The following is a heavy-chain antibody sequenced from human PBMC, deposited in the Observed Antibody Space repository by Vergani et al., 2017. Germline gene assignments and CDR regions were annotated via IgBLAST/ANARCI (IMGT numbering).Heavy chain of an antibody. V-gene: IGHV1-2*02. J-gene: IGHJ4*02. CDR3: ARDEGWYYDSSGYYY. CDR2: INPNSGGT. CDR1: GYTFTGYY. Sequence: QVQLVQSGAEVKKPGASVKVSCKASGYTFTGYYMHWVRQAPGQGLEWMGWINPNSGGTNYAQKFQGRVTMTRDTSISTAYMELSRLRSDDTAVYYCARDEGWYYDSSGYYYWGQGTLVTVSS. D-gene: IGHD3-22*01.